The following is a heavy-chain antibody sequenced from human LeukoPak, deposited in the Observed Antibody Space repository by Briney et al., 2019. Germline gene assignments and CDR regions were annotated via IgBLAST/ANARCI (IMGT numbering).Heavy chain of an antibody. CDR2: MNPNSGNT. J-gene: IGHJ3*02. D-gene: IGHD4-17*01. CDR3: ASILPYGSSAFDI. CDR1: GYTFTSYD. V-gene: IGHV1-8*03. Sequence: ASVKVSCKASGYTFTSYDINWVRQAPGQGLEWMGWMNPNSGNTGYAQKFQGRVTITRNTSISTAYMELSSLRSDDTAVYYCASILPYGSSAFDIWGQGTMVTVSS.